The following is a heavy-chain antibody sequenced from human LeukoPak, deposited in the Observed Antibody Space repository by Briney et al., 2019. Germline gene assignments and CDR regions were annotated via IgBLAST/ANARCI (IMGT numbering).Heavy chain of an antibody. CDR2: IHTSGST. D-gene: IGHD2-15*01. V-gene: IGHV4-61*02. CDR3: ARVSEFGFGGGYCSGGSCYPPAGMRYYFDY. Sequence: PSQTLSLTCTVSGGSISSGSYYWSWIRQPAGKGLEWIGRIHTSGSTNYNPSLKSRVTISVDTSKNQFSLKLSSVTAADTAVYYCARVSEFGFGGGYCSGGSCYPPAGMRYYFDYWGQGTLVTVSS. J-gene: IGHJ4*02. CDR1: GGSISSGSYY.